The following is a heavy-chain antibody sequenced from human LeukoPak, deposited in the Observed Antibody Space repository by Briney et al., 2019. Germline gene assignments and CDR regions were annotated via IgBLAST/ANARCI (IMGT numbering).Heavy chain of an antibody. CDR2: INPNSRVT. V-gene: IGHV1-2*02. CDR1: GYTFTDYY. CDR3: AKDGDTAMALNAFDI. Sequence: GASVKVSCKASGYTFTDYYMHWVRQAPGQGLGWMGWINPNSRVTNYAQKFQGRVTMTRDTSISTAYMELSSLRPDDTAVYYCAKDGDTAMALNAFDIWGQGTMVTVSS. J-gene: IGHJ3*02. D-gene: IGHD5-18*01.